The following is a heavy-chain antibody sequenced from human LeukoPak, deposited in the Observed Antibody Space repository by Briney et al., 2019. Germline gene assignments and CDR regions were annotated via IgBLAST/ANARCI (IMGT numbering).Heavy chain of an antibody. D-gene: IGHD2-2*01. CDR1: RFTFSSYA. V-gene: IGHV3-64*01. CDR2: ISSNGGST. Sequence: GRSLRLSCAASRFTFSSYAMHWVRQAPGKGLEYVSAISSNGGSTYYANSVKGRFTISRDNSKNTLYLQMGSLRAEDMAVYYCARGRTSAAYYYMDVWGKGTTVTVSS. J-gene: IGHJ6*03. CDR3: ARGRTSAAYYYMDV.